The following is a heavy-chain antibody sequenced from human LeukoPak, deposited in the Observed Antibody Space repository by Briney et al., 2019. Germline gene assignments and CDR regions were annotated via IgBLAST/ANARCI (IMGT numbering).Heavy chain of an antibody. CDR2: IKARADGGTA. V-gene: IGHV3-15*01. D-gene: IGHD6-25*01. Sequence: GGSLRLSCAASGFTFSSAWMTWVRQASGQGLDWVGRIKARADGGTAEYAAPVKGRFTISRDDSKDTLYLQMNSLITEDTGVYYCTTAEDGLWGQGTMVTVSS. J-gene: IGHJ3*01. CDR3: TTAEDGL. CDR1: GFTFSSAW.